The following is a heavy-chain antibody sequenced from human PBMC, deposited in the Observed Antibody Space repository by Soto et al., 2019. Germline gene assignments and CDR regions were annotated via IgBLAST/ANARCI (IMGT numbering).Heavy chain of an antibody. Sequence: ASVKVSCKASGYTFTGYYMHWVRQAPGQGLEWMGWINPNSGGTNYAQKFQGWVTMTRDTSISTAYMELSRLRSDDTAVYYCARGWYNWNDEGVFDYWGQGTLVTVSS. J-gene: IGHJ4*02. CDR3: ARGWYNWNDEGVFDY. CDR2: INPNSGGT. D-gene: IGHD1-20*01. CDR1: GYTFTGYY. V-gene: IGHV1-2*04.